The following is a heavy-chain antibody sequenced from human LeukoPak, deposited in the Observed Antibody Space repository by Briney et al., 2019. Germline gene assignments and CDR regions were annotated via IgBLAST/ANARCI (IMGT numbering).Heavy chain of an antibody. CDR3: ARRTDDFWSGYYTD. Sequence: GGSLRLSCAASGFTLSSYSMNWVRQAPGKGLEWVSSISSSSSYIYYADSVKGRFTISRDNAKNSLYLQMNSLRAEDTAVYYCARRTDDFWSGYYTDWGQGTLVTVSS. CDR1: GFTLSSYS. D-gene: IGHD3-3*01. J-gene: IGHJ4*02. V-gene: IGHV3-21*01. CDR2: ISSSSSYI.